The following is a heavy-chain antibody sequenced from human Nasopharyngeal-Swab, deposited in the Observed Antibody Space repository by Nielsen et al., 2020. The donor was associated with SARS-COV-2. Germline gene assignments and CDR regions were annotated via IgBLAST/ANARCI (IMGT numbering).Heavy chain of an antibody. CDR2: ISGSGDIS. CDR3: AKDVFSGSYNYFDS. J-gene: IGHJ4*02. V-gene: IGHV3-23*01. CDR1: GFTFSSYA. Sequence: GGSLRLSCAASGFTFSSYAMSWDRQAPGKGLEWVSTISGSGDISYYADSVKGRFTISTDNSNNPLYLQMDSLGAEDTAVYYCAKDVFSGSYNYFDSWGQGTLVTVSS. D-gene: IGHD3-10*01.